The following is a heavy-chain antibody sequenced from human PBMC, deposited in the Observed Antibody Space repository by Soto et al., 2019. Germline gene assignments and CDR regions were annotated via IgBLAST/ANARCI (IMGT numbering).Heavy chain of an antibody. J-gene: IGHJ6*02. CDR2: ISSSGGST. Sequence: EVQLLESGGGLVQPGGSLRLSCAASGFTFSSYAMSWVRQAPGKGLAWVSSISSSGGSTYYADSVKGRFTIPRDNSNHTLYLQMSSLRAEDTAVYYCSLSDRYYGMDVWGLGTTVTVSS. CDR3: SLSDRYYGMDV. V-gene: IGHV3-23*01. CDR1: GFTFSSYA.